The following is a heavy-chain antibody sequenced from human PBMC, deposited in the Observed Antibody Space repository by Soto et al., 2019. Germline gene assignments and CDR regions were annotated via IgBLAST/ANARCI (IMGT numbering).Heavy chain of an antibody. CDR1: GYTFTSYG. Sequence: QVQLVQSGAEVKKPGASVKVSCKASGYTFTSYGISWVRQAPGQGLEWMGWISAYNGNTNYAQKLQGRVTMTTDTTTSTAYMELRRLRSDDTAVYYCARDRMSGSHWGYYYYGMDVWGQGTTVTVSS. V-gene: IGHV1-18*01. J-gene: IGHJ6*02. D-gene: IGHD1-26*01. CDR3: ARDRMSGSHWGYYYYGMDV. CDR2: ISAYNGNT.